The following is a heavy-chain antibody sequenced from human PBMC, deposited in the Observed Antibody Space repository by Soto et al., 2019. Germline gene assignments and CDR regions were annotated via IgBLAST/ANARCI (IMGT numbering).Heavy chain of an antibody. D-gene: IGHD3-10*01. V-gene: IGHV3-33*01. CDR3: ATDFYGSGSEPPFDY. CDR1: VFTFSSYG. Sequence: QVQLVESAGGVVQPGTSLRLSCAASVFTFSSYGMHWVRQAPGKGLEGVAVIWYDGSNKYYADSLKGRFTISRDNSKNTLDLEMSNLRADATAVYYCATDFYGSGSEPPFDYWGQGTLVTVSS. CDR2: IWYDGSNK. J-gene: IGHJ4*02.